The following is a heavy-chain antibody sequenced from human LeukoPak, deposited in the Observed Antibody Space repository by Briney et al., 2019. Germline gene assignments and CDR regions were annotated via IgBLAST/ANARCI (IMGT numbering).Heavy chain of an antibody. CDR3: ATDCSSTSCPTRD. V-gene: IGHV1-46*01. CDR1: GYTFTSYY. J-gene: IGHJ4*02. D-gene: IGHD2-2*01. CDR2: INPSGGST. Sequence: GASVKVSCKASGYTFTSYYMHWVRQAPGQGLEWMGIINPSGGSTSYAQKFQGRVTMTRDTSTSTVYMELSSLGSEDTAVYYCATDCSSTSCPTRDWGQGTLVTVSS.